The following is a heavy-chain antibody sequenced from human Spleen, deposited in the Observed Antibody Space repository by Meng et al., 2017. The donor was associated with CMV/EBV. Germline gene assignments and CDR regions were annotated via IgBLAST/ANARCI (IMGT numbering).Heavy chain of an antibody. J-gene: IGHJ4*02. D-gene: IGHD5-18*01. CDR2: IIPIFGTA. CDR3: ARCGYSYGYDY. CDR1: GGTFSSYA. V-gene: IGHV1-69*05. Sequence: CKASGGTFSSYAISWVRQAPGQGLEWMGGIIPIFGTANYAQKFQGRVTITTDVSTSTAYMELSSLRSEDTAVYYCARCGYSYGYDYWGQGTLVTVSS.